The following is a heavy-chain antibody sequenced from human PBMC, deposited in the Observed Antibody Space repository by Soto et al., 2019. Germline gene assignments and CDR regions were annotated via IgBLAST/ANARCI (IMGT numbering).Heavy chain of an antibody. CDR3: AREGYCSSGSCALYSHDFFGMDV. CDR1: HYSFARYG. J-gene: IGHJ6*02. D-gene: IGHD2-15*01. V-gene: IGHV1-18*01. CDR2: ISTYNSST. Sequence: ASVKVSCKASHYSFARYGISWVRQAPGQGLEWMGWISTYNSSTKYAQKFQGRVTLTTDTPTSTAYMNLRSLTSDDTAVYYCAREGYCSSGSCALYSHDFFGMDVWGQGTTVTVS.